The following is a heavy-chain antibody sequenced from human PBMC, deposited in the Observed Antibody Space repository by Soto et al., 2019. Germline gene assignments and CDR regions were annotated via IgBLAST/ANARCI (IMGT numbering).Heavy chain of an antibody. Sequence: QGHLLQSGGGVVRPGKSLTLSCAASGFTFNNHGAHWVRQAPGKGLEWVAVIWHDGSEEYYADSVKGRFTISRDNFKKPLSFQMNGLTVKDPAVYYGARDGGHCTLPSCYSGFESWGQGSLVTVSS. CDR1: GFTFNNHG. D-gene: IGHD2-8*01. CDR3: ARDGGHCTLPSCYSGFES. J-gene: IGHJ4*02. V-gene: IGHV3-33*01. CDR2: IWHDGSEE.